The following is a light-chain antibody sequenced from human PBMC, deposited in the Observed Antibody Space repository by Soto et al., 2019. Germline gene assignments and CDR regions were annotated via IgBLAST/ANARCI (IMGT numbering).Light chain of an antibody. J-gene: IGKJ2*01. V-gene: IGKV4-1*01. CDR1: QSVLYSSNNKNY. CDR3: QQYYATPYT. CDR2: WAS. Sequence: DIVMTQSPDSLAVSLGERATINCKSSQSVLYSSNNKNYLAWYQQNPGQPPKFLIYWASTRESGVPDRFSGSGSGTDFTLTINSLQAEDVAVYYCQQYYATPYTFGQGTKLEIK.